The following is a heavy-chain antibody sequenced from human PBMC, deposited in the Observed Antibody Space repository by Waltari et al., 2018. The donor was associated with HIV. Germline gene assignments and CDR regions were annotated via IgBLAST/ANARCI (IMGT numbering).Heavy chain of an antibody. D-gene: IGHD6-6*01. CDR2: IWYDGSNK. Sequence: QVQLVESGGGVVQPGRSLGLPCAASGFTFKNYGMHWVRQVPGKGLEWVAVIWYDGSNKYYADSVKGRFTISRDNSKNRLYLQMNSLRAEDTAVYYCARDRGGSSSLVLDSWGQGTLVTVSS. CDR1: GFTFKNYG. CDR3: ARDRGGSSSLVLDS. V-gene: IGHV3-33*01. J-gene: IGHJ4*02.